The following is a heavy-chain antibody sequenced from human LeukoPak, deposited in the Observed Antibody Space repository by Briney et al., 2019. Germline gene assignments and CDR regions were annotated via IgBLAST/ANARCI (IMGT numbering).Heavy chain of an antibody. CDR2: FDPEDGET. Sequence: ASVKVSCKVSGYTLTELSMHWVRQAPGKGLEWMGGFDPEDGETIYAQKFQGRVTMTEDTSTDTAYMELSSLRSEDTAVYYCATYLVGYTTGTDCAFDIWGQGTMVTVSS. J-gene: IGHJ3*02. D-gene: IGHD1-1*01. CDR1: GYTLTELS. V-gene: IGHV1-24*01. CDR3: ATYLVGYTTGTDCAFDI.